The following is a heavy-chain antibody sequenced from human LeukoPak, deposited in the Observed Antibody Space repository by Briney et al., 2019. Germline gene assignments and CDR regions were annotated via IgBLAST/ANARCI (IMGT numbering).Heavy chain of an antibody. CDR1: GFTFSRYS. Sequence: GGSLSLSCGASGFTFSRYSMNWVRQAPGKGLEWVSSISSSGSYIYYADSVKGRFTISRDNAKNSLYLQMNSLRAEDTAVYYCASRNQYCGGDCFWAFDIWAQGTMVTVSS. D-gene: IGHD2-21*02. CDR2: ISSSGSYI. J-gene: IGHJ3*02. V-gene: IGHV3-21*01. CDR3: ASRNQYCGGDCFWAFDI.